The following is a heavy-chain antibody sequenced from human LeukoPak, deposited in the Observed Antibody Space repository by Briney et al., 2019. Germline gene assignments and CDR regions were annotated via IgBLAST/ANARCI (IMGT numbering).Heavy chain of an antibody. D-gene: IGHD6-19*01. J-gene: IGHJ4*02. CDR1: GFTFSSYS. CDR2: ISSSSSYI. V-gene: IGHV3-21*01. CDR3: AREPVAGTAPR. Sequence: GGSLRLSCAASGFTFSSYSMNWVRQAPGKGLEWVSSISSSSSYIYYADSVKGRFTISRDNAKNSLYLQTNSLRAEDTAVYYCAREPVAGTAPRWGQGTLVTVSS.